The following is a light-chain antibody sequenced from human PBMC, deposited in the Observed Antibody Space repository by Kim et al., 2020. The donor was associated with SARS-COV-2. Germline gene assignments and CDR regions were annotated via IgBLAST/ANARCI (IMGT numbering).Light chain of an antibody. Sequence: GQSVTISCTGTSSDVGSYDRVSWYQQPPGTAPKLMIYEVSNRPSGVADRFSGSKSGNTASLTISGLQAEDEADYYCSSYTSSSTRVFGTGTKVTVL. CDR3: SSYTSSSTRV. J-gene: IGLJ1*01. V-gene: IGLV2-18*02. CDR2: EVS. CDR1: SSDVGSYDR.